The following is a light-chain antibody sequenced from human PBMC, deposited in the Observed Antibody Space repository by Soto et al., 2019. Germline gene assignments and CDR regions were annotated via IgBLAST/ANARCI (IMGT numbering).Light chain of an antibody. V-gene: IGLV2-14*01. Sequence: QSALTQPASVSGSPGQSITISCTGTSSDIGDYDYVSWYQQHPGKAPKLMIYEVINRPSGVSDRLSGSKSGNTASLTISGLQAEDEADYYCSSYTNINTRACVFGTGTKVTVL. CDR2: EVI. J-gene: IGLJ1*01. CDR3: SSYTNINTRACV. CDR1: SSDIGDYDY.